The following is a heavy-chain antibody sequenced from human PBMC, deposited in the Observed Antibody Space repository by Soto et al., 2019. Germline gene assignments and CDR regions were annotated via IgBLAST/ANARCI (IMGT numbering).Heavy chain of an antibody. Sequence: ASVKVSCKASGYSFTSLDINWVRQTTGQGLEWMGWMQPSSGRTGYAQKFQGRVTMTRDTSINTAYMELSSLTSDDTALYYCARGVTAGVDYWGQGTLVTVSS. CDR3: ARGVTAGVDY. J-gene: IGHJ4*02. CDR1: GYSFTSLD. CDR2: MQPSSGRT. V-gene: IGHV1-8*01. D-gene: IGHD1-26*01.